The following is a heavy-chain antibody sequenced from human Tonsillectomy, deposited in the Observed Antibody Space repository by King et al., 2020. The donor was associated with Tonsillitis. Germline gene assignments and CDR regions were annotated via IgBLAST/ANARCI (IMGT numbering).Heavy chain of an antibody. D-gene: IGHD3-22*01. CDR1: GFTFNRYT. CDR3: ARDFTDSSGFSLGY. J-gene: IGHJ4*02. CDR2: ISSSNNYI. Sequence: QLVESGGGLVEPGGSLRLSCAASGFTFNRYTMNWVRQAPGKGLEWVSSISSSNNYIYYTDSMKGRFTISRDNAKNSLYLQMNSLRVEDTAVYYCARDFTDSSGFSLGYWGQGSLVTVSS. V-gene: IGHV3-21*01.